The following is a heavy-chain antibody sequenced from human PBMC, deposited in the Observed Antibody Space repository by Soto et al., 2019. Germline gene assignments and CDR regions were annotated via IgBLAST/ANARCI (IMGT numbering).Heavy chain of an antibody. Sequence: GGSLRLSCAASGFAFDTFAMHWVRQAPGKGLEWVALISSDGSKKHVADSVKGRLTISRDNSKNMVYLLLQSLRGEEAAVYYCARDTAWGQGTLVTVSS. CDR1: GFAFDTFA. V-gene: IGHV3-30-3*01. CDR3: ARDTA. J-gene: IGHJ5*02. CDR2: ISSDGSKK.